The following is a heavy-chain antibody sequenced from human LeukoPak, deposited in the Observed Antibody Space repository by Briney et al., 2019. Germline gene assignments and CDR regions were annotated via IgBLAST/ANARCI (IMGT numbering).Heavy chain of an antibody. CDR1: GYTFTGYY. J-gene: IGHJ6*02. D-gene: IGHD6-19*01. CDR3: ASDIAVAGTRSEYYYYYYGMDV. CDR2: INPNSGGT. V-gene: IGHV1-2*02. Sequence: ASVKVSCKASGYTFTGYYMHWVRQAPGQGLEWMGWINPNSGGTNYAQKFQGRVTMTRDTFISTAYMELSRLRSDDTAVYYCASDIAVAGTRSEYYYYYYGMDVWGQGTTVTVSS.